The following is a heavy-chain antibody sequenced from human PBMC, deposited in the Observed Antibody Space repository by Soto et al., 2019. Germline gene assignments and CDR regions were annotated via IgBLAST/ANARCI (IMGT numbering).Heavy chain of an antibody. J-gene: IGHJ4*02. CDR2: IIPIFGTA. CDR3: ATTRDGYNRKNFDY. CDR1: GGTFSSYA. V-gene: IGHV1-69*13. D-gene: IGHD5-12*01. Sequence: SVKVSCKASGGTFSSYAISWVRQAPGQGLEWMGGIIPIFGTANYAQKFQGRVTITADESTSTAYMELGSLRSEDTAVYYCATTRDGYNRKNFDYWGQGTLVTVSS.